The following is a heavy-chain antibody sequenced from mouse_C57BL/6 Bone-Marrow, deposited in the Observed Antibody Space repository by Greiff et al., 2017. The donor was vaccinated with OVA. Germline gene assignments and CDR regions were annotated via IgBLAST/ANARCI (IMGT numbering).Heavy chain of an antibody. Sequence: EVKLMESGGGLVKPGGSLKLSCAASGFTFSSYAMSWVRQTPEKRLEWVATISDGGSYTYYPDNVKGRFTISRDNAKNNLYLQMSHLKSEDTAMYYCAREEGIYYGNSEAYWGQGTLVTVSA. V-gene: IGHV5-4*01. J-gene: IGHJ3*01. CDR3: AREEGIYYGNSEAY. CDR1: GFTFSSYA. D-gene: IGHD2-1*01. CDR2: ISDGGSYT.